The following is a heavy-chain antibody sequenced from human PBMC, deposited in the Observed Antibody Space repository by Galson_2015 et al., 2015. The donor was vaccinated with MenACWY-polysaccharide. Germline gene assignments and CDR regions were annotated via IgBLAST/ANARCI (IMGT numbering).Heavy chain of an antibody. D-gene: IGHD3-22*01. CDR1: GFTFSSYA. CDR2: ISWNSGSI. V-gene: IGHV3-9*01. CDR3: AKDPAYDSSGFDY. Sequence: SLRLSCAASGFTFSSYAMHWVRQAPGKGLEWVSGISWNSGSIGYADSVKGRFTISRDNAKNSLYLQMNSLRAEDTALYYCAKDPAYDSSGFDYWGQGTLVTVSS. J-gene: IGHJ4*02.